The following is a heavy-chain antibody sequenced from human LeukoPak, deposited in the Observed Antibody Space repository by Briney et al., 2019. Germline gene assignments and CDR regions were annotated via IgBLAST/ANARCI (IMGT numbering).Heavy chain of an antibody. CDR1: GFTFSSYD. Sequence: KSGGSLRLSCAASGFTFSSYDMHWVRQAPGKGLEWVSSVSSTSGYIYYADSVKGRFTISRDNSKNSVYLQMNSLRAEDTAVYYCARRSPEYYYYAMGVWGQGTTVTVSS. CDR2: VSSTSGYI. V-gene: IGHV3-21*01. D-gene: IGHD1-14*01. CDR3: ARRSPEYYYYAMGV. J-gene: IGHJ6*02.